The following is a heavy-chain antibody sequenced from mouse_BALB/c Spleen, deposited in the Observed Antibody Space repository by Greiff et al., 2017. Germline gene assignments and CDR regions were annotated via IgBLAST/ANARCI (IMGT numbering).Heavy chain of an antibody. CDR2: IYPGSGNT. CDR1: GYTFTDYY. J-gene: IGHJ2*01. CDR3: ARSWWYPHFDY. Sequence: QVQLKESGPELVKPGASVKISCKASGYTFTDYYINWVKQKPGQGLEWIGWIYPGSGNTKYNEKFKGKATLTVDTSSSTAYMQLSSLTSEDTAVYFCARSWWYPHFDYWGQGTTLTVSS. D-gene: IGHD1-1*02. V-gene: IGHV1-84*02.